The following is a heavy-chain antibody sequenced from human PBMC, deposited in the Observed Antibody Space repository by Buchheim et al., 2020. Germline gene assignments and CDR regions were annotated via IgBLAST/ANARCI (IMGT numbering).Heavy chain of an antibody. Sequence: EVLLLESGGDLVQPGGSLRLSCAVSGFTFSTYGMSWVRQAPGKGLEWLSGITASGSSTYYADSVKVRFTISRDNSMNTLYLQMRSLRVEDTAVYYCAAFSSSGLWGQGTL. V-gene: IGHV3-23*01. D-gene: IGHD3-10*01. CDR1: GFTFSTYG. CDR2: ITASGSST. CDR3: AAFSSSGL. J-gene: IGHJ4*02.